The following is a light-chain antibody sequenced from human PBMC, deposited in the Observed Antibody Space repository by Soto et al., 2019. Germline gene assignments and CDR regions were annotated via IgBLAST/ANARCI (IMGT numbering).Light chain of an antibody. CDR2: LGS. Sequence: DIVMTQSPLSLPVTPGEPASISCRSSQSLLHSNGYNYLDWYLQKPGQSPQLLIYLGSNRASGVPDRFSGSGSGTDFTLKISRVEAEDVGVYYCMQALPTPQFGQGTKLEI. V-gene: IGKV2-28*01. CDR1: QSLLHSNGYNY. J-gene: IGKJ2*01. CDR3: MQALPTPQ.